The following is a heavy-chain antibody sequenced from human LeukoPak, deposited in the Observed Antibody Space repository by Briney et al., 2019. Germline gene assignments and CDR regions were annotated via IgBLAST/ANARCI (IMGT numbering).Heavy chain of an antibody. CDR2: ISYDGSNK. D-gene: IGHD3-16*02. CDR1: GFTFSSYG. CDR3: AKDPGSYRYYFDY. J-gene: IGHJ4*02. Sequence: GGSLRLSCAASGFTFSSYGMHRVRQAPGKGLEWVAVISYDGSNKYYADSVKGRFTISRDNSKNTLYLQMNSLRAEDTAVYYCAKDPGSYRYYFDYWGQGTLVTVSS. V-gene: IGHV3-30*18.